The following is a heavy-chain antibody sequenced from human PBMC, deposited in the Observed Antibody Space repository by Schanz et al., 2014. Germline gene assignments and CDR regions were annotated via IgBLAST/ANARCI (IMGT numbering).Heavy chain of an antibody. V-gene: IGHV3-23*04. D-gene: IGHD1-26*01. Sequence: QLVESGGGVVQPGGSLRLSCAASGLTFDNFAMRWVRQAPGKGLEWVSTISGSGGSTYYADSVKGRFTISRDNSNNTLYLQMSSLRAEDTAVYYCAKAGGGNYGYFDYWGQGTLVTVSS. CDR2: ISGSGGST. J-gene: IGHJ4*02. CDR3: AKAGGGNYGYFDY. CDR1: GLTFDNFA.